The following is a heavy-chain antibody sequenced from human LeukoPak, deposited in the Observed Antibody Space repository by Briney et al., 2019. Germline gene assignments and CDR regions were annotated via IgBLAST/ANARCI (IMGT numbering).Heavy chain of an antibody. CDR3: ARQEGYCSGGSCYSLGAFDI. CDR2: IYYSGST. V-gene: IGHV4-39*01. D-gene: IGHD2-15*01. Sequence: PSETLSLTCTVSGGSISSSSYYWGWIRQPPGKGLEWIGSIYYSGSTYYNPSLKSRVTISVDTSKNQFSLKLSSVTAADTAVYYCARQEGYCSGGSCYSLGAFDIWGQGTMVTVSS. CDR1: GGSISSSSYY. J-gene: IGHJ3*02.